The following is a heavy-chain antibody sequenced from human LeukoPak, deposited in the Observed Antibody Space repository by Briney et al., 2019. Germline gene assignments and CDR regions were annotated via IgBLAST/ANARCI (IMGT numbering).Heavy chain of an antibody. Sequence: ASVKVSCKASGGTFSSYAISWVRQAPGQGLEWMGRIIPILGIADYAQKFQGRVTITADTSTSTAYMALSSLRSEDTAVYYCARAWYSSSWYLSRVNWFDPWGQGTLVTVSS. J-gene: IGHJ5*02. D-gene: IGHD6-13*01. CDR1: GGTFSSYA. V-gene: IGHV1-69*04. CDR3: ARAWYSSSWYLSRVNWFDP. CDR2: IIPILGIA.